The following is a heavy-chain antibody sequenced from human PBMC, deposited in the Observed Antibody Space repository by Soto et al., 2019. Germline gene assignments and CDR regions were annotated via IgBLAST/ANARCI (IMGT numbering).Heavy chain of an antibody. D-gene: IGHD3-10*01. CDR2: IYWDDDK. V-gene: IGHV2-5*02. CDR3: AHRSITMVRGGLFNWFDP. Sequence: SGPTLVNPTQTLTLTCTFSGFSLSTSRVGVGWIRQPPGKALEWLALIYWDDDKRYSPSLKSRLTITKDTSKNQVVLTMTNMDPVDTATYYCAHRSITMVRGGLFNWFDPWGQGTLVTVSS. J-gene: IGHJ5*02. CDR1: GFSLSTSRVG.